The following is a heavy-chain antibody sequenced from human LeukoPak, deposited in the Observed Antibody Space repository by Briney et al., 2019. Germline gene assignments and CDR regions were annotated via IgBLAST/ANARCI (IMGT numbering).Heavy chain of an antibody. CDR1: GFTFSSYG. Sequence: PGRSLRLSCAASGFTFSSYGMHWVRQAPGKGLEWVAVIWYDGSNKYYADSVKGRFTISRDNSKNTLYLQMNSPRAEDTAVYYCAKGMTTVTTFDYWGQGTLVTVSS. J-gene: IGHJ4*02. CDR2: IWYDGSNK. D-gene: IGHD4-17*01. CDR3: AKGMTTVTTFDY. V-gene: IGHV3-33*06.